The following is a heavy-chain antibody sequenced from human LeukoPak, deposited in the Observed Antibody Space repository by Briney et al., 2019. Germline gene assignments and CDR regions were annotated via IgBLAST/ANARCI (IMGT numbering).Heavy chain of an antibody. J-gene: IGHJ3*02. CDR3: ARRPGYYYDSSDAFDI. V-gene: IGHV1-2*02. CDR2: INPNSGGT. Sequence: ASVKVSCKASGYTFTGYYMHWVRQAPGQGLEWMGWINPNSGGTNYAQKFQGRVTMTRDTSISTAYMELSRLRSDDTAVYYCARRPGYYYDSSDAFDIWGQGTMVTVSS. D-gene: IGHD3-22*01. CDR1: GYTFTGYY.